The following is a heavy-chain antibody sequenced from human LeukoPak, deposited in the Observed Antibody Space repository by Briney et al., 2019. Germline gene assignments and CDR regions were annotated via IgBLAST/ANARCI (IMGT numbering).Heavy chain of an antibody. CDR3: ARDGTTFFGASIIVDYYYAMDV. Sequence: PGGSLRLSCAASGFTFSVYGMNWVRQVPGKGLEWVSYISNSGTSTYYSDSVKGRFTTSRDNARNSLYLQMSSLRDEDTAVYFCARDGTTFFGASIIVDYYYAMDVWGQGTTVTVSS. J-gene: IGHJ6*02. V-gene: IGHV3-48*02. D-gene: IGHD3-3*01. CDR2: ISNSGTST. CDR1: GFTFSVYG.